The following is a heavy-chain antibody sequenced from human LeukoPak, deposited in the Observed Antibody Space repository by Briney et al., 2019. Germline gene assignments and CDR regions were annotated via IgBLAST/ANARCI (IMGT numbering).Heavy chain of an antibody. CDR3: AKDLQSYYAGGYFDY. CDR1: GFTFSSYG. Sequence: PGRSLRLSCAASGFTFSSYGMHWVRQAPGKGLEWVAVISYDGSNKYYADSVKGRFTISRDNSKNTLYLQMNSLRAEDTAVYYCAKDLQSYYAGGYFDYWGQGTLVTVSS. CDR2: ISYDGSNK. J-gene: IGHJ4*02. D-gene: IGHD4-23*01. V-gene: IGHV3-30*18.